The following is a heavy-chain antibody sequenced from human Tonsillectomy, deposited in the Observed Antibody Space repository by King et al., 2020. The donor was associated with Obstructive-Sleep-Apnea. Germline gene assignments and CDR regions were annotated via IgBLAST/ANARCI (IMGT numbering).Heavy chain of an antibody. D-gene: IGHD5-12*01. V-gene: IGHV1-24*01. CDR2: FDPEDGET. CDR3: ATVRTRVIVATIFSTPYDAFDI. Sequence: QLVQSGAEVKKPGASVKVSCKVSGYTLTELSMHWVRQAPGKGLEWMGGFDPEDGETIYAQKFQGRVTMTEDTSTDTAYMELSSLRSEDTAVYYCATVRTRVIVATIFSTPYDAFDIWGQGTMITVSS. J-gene: IGHJ3*02. CDR1: GYTLTELS.